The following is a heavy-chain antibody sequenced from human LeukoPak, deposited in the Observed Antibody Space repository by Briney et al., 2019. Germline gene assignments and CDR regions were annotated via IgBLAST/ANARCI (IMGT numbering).Heavy chain of an antibody. CDR2: IYYSGST. J-gene: IGHJ4*02. CDR1: GGSISSYY. V-gene: IGHV4-59*01. CDR3: ARSSLWWPLDY. Sequence: AETLSLTCTVSGGSISSYYWSWIRQPPGKGLECIGYIYYSGSTNYNPSLKSRVTISVDTSKNQFSLKLSSVTAADTAVYYCARSSLWWPLDYWGQGTLVTVSS. D-gene: IGHD2-21*01.